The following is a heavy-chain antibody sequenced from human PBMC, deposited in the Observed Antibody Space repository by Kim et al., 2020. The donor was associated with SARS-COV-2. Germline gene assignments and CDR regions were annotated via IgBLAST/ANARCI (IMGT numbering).Heavy chain of an antibody. CDR1: GFTFSSYW. Sequence: GGSLRLSCAASGFTFSSYWMSWVRQAPGKGLEWVANIKQDGSEKYYVDSVKGRFTISRDNAKNSLYLQMNSLRAEDTAVYYCARDGWGLGGYYYYGMDVWGQGTTVTVSS. V-gene: IGHV3-7*03. D-gene: IGHD2-21*02. CDR2: IKQDGSEK. J-gene: IGHJ6*02. CDR3: ARDGWGLGGYYYYGMDV.